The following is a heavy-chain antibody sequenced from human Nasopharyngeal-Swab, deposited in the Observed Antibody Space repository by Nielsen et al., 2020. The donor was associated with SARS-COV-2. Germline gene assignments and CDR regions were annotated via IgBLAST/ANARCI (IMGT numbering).Heavy chain of an antibody. D-gene: IGHD1-26*01. Sequence: LSLTCAASGFTFDDYAMHWVRQAPGKGLEWVSGISWNSGSIGYADSVKGRFTISRDNAKNSLYLQMNSLTAEDTAIYYCTRAGYSGSYGGFDSWGQGTLVSVSS. V-gene: IGHV3-9*01. CDR2: ISWNSGSI. J-gene: IGHJ4*02. CDR1: GFTFDDYA. CDR3: TRAGYSGSYGGFDS.